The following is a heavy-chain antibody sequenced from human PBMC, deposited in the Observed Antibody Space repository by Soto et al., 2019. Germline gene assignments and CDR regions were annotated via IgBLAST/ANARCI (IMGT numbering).Heavy chain of an antibody. CDR1: GGSFSDYY. Sequence: QVQLQQWGAGLLKPSETLSLTCPVNGGSFSDYYWTCIRQPPGKGLEWIGEVNHGGSTHYNPSLKSRVSISVDTSKKQFSLNLTVVTAADTAVYYCAREWWSGSLIGGSLGGEGTLVTVSS. CDR3: AREWWSGSLIGGSL. D-gene: IGHD3-3*01. V-gene: IGHV4-34*01. CDR2: VNHGGST. J-gene: IGHJ4*02.